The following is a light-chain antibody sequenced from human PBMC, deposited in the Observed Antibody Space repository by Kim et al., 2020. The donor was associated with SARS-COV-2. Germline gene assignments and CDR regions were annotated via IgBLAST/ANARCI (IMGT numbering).Light chain of an antibody. V-gene: IGKV1-12*01. CDR1: QVLSSR. CDR3: QHTNSDPRT. Sequence: ASVGDTVTITRRASQVLSSRVALYQQKPGKAPKLLIYGSPTLRSGVPSRFCGSGSGTDFTLTLTTPRPEDFATYYCQHTNSDPRTFGARTRLEI. J-gene: IGKJ5*01. CDR2: GSP.